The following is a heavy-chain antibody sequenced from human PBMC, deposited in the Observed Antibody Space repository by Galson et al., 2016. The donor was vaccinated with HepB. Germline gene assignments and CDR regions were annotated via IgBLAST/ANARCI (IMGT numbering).Heavy chain of an antibody. V-gene: IGHV3-7*01. D-gene: IGHD4-17*01. CDR1: GFTFNFYL. CDR3: AKNLGDYVGDTFDM. Sequence: SLRLSCAASGFTFNFYLMSWVRQAPGKGLEWVANINQDGSEKSYMDSVKGRFTISRDNATNSLYLQMNSLQAEDTAVYYCAKNLGDYVGDTFDMWGQGTMVTVSS. CDR2: INQDGSEK. J-gene: IGHJ3*02.